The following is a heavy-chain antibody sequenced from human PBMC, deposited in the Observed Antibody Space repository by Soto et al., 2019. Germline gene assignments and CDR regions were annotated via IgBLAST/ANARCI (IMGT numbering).Heavy chain of an antibody. CDR3: AREGRCSGGSCYYYYYMDV. Sequence: SVKVSCKASGGTFSSYTISWVRQAPGQGLEWMGRIIPILGIANYAQKFQGRVTITADKSTSTAYMELSSLRSEDTAVYYCAREGRCSGGSCYYYYYMDVWGKGTTVTVSS. J-gene: IGHJ6*03. CDR2: IIPILGIA. CDR1: GGTFSSYT. D-gene: IGHD2-15*01. V-gene: IGHV1-69*04.